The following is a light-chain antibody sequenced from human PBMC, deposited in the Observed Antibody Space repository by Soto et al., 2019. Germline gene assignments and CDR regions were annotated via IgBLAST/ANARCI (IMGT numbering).Light chain of an antibody. Sequence: EVVMTQSPATLSLSPGERATLSCRASQSVGGDLAWYQQKPGQAPRLLIYGASTRATGIPARFSGSGSATEFTLTISSLQSEDFAVYYGQQYNNWPLTFGGGTKVEIK. CDR2: GAS. V-gene: IGKV3-15*01. CDR3: QQYNNWPLT. J-gene: IGKJ4*01. CDR1: QSVGGD.